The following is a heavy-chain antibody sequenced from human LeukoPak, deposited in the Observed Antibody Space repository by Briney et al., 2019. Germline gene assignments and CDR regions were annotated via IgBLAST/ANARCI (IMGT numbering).Heavy chain of an antibody. CDR3: AHAKGSLQSYFDF. D-gene: IGHD4-11*01. CDR2: IDWYDDE. J-gene: IGHJ4*02. V-gene: IGHV2-5*01. CDR1: GFSLTTSGVG. Sequence: SGPTLVKPTQTLTLTCTFSGFSLTTSGVGVAWIRQPPGKALEWPALIDWYDDEYYSPSLQSRLSITKDTSMNQVVLTLANVDPVDTATYFCAHAKGSLQSYFDFWGQGTLVTVSS.